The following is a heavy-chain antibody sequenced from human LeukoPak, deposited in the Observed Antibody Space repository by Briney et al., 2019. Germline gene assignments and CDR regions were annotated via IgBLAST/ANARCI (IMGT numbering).Heavy chain of an antibody. CDR1: GFTFSSYG. Sequence: GGSLRLSCAASGFTFSSYGMHWVRQAPGKGLEWVAVISYDGSNKYYADSVKGRFTIARDNSKNTLYLQMNSLRAEDTAVHYCAKDIGVWYSSGWRYYYYGMDVWGQGTTVTVSS. J-gene: IGHJ6*02. D-gene: IGHD6-19*01. V-gene: IGHV3-30*18. CDR2: ISYDGSNK. CDR3: AKDIGVWYSSGWRYYYYGMDV.